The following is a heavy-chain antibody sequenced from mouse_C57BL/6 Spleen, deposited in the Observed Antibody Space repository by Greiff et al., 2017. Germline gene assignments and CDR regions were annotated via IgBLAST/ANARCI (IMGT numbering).Heavy chain of an antibody. D-gene: IGHD1-1*01. J-gene: IGHJ4*01. Sequence: QVQLQQSGAELVKPGASVKISCKASGYAFSSYWMNWVKQRPGKGLEWIGQIYPGDGDTNYNGKFKGKATLTADKSSSTAYMQLSSLTSEDSAVYFCARGGYGSRISYAMDYWGQGTSVTVSS. CDR3: ARGGYGSRISYAMDY. V-gene: IGHV1-80*01. CDR1: GYAFSSYW. CDR2: IYPGDGDT.